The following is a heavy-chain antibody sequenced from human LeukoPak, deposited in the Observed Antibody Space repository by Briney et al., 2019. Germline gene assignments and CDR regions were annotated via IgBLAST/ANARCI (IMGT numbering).Heavy chain of an antibody. V-gene: IGHV1-24*01. D-gene: IGHD4-23*01. CDR1: GYTLTELS. Sequence: ASVKVSCRVSGYTLTELSMHWVRQAPGKGLEWMGGFDPEDGETIYAQKFQGRVTMTEDTSTDTAYMELGSLRSEDTAVYYCATNYGGNPAGYYYYYMDVWGKGTTVTVSS. CDR3: ATNYGGNPAGYYYYYMDV. J-gene: IGHJ6*03. CDR2: FDPEDGET.